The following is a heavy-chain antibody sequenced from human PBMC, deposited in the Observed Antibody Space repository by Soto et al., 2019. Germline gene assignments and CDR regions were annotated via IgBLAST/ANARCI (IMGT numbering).Heavy chain of an antibody. CDR3: ARDRGVAPPVAGNTHYYYYMDV. CDR1: GYSFTNYG. CDR2: ISGFNGNT. J-gene: IGHJ6*03. V-gene: IGHV1-18*01. D-gene: IGHD6-19*01. Sequence: QDQLVQSGAEVKKPGASVTVSCKASGYSFTNYGITWVRQAPGQGLEWMGWISGFNGNTHYAQKLQGRVTMTTDASTSTAYMARRSLRSDDTAVYYCARDRGVAPPVAGNTHYYYYMDVWGKGTTVTVSS.